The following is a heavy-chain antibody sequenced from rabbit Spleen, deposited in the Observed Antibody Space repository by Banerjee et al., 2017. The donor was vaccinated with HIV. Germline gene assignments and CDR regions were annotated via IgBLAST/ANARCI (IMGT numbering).Heavy chain of an antibody. CDR1: GFSFSSSYW. D-gene: IGHD1-1*01. CDR2: INAATAKP. CDR3: ARDLVGVIGWNFYL. Sequence: QSLEESGGDLVKPGASLTLTCTASGFSFSSSYWICWVRQAPGKGLEWIACINAATAKPVYATWAKGRFTISRTSSTTVTLRMTSLTAADTATYFCARDLVGVIGWNFYLWGQGTLVTVS. J-gene: IGHJ4*01. V-gene: IGHV1S40*01.